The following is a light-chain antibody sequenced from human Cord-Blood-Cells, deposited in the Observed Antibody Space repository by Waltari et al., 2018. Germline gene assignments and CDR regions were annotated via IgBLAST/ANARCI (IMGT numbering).Light chain of an antibody. CDR3: AAWDDSLSGWV. V-gene: IGLV1-47*01. CDR2: RNN. CDR1: SSNIGSKY. Sequence: QSVLPQPPSASGTPGQRVTISCSGSSSNIGSKYVYWYQQLTGTAPKLLIYRNNQRPSGVPDRFSGSKSGTSASLAISGLRSEDEADYYCAAWDDSLSGWVFGGGTKLTVL. J-gene: IGLJ3*02.